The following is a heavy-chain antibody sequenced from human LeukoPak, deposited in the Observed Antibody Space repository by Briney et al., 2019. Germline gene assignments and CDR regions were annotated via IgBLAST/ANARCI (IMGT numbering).Heavy chain of an antibody. CDR1: GFTFDDYA. CDR2: ISWNSGSI. J-gene: IGHJ4*02. V-gene: IGHV3-9*01. Sequence: GRSLRLSCAASGFTFDDYAMHWVRQAPGKGLEWVSGISWNSGSIGYADSVKGRSTISRDNAKNSLYLQMNSLRAEDTALYYCAKDSERYSGSYSTFDYWGQGTLVTVSS. D-gene: IGHD1-26*01. CDR3: AKDSERYSGSYSTFDY.